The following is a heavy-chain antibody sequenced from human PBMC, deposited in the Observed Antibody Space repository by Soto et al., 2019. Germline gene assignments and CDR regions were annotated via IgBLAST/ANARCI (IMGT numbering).Heavy chain of an antibody. V-gene: IGHV3-48*01. Sequence: GGSLRLSCAASGFTFSIYSMNWFRQAPGKGLEWVSYISSSSSTIYYADSVKGRFTISRDNAKNSLYLQMNSLRAEDTAVYYCARDAPYDFWIGSHDAFDIWGQGTMVTVSS. CDR3: ARDAPYDFWIGSHDAFDI. J-gene: IGHJ3*02. CDR2: ISSSSSTI. D-gene: IGHD3-3*01. CDR1: GFTFSIYS.